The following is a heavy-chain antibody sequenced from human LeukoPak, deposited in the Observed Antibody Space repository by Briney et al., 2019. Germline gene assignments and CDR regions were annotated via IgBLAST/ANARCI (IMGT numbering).Heavy chain of an antibody. CDR2: IYSGGST. CDR1: GFTVSSNY. Sequence: PGGSLRLSCAASGFTVSSNYMSWARRAPGKGLEWVSIIYSGGSTYYADSVKGRFTISRHNSKNTLYLQMNSLRAEDTAVYYCAREVGGSAFDIWGQGTMVTVSS. V-gene: IGHV3-53*04. J-gene: IGHJ3*02. CDR3: AREVGGSAFDI. D-gene: IGHD3-16*01.